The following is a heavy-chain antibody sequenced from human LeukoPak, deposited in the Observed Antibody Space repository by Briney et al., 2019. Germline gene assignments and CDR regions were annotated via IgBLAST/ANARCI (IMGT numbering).Heavy chain of an antibody. CDR2: FIPIFNAT. D-gene: IGHD6-6*01. J-gene: IGHJ5*02. V-gene: IGHV1-69*13. CDR1: GGTFGSYS. Sequence: PRASVKVSCKASGGTFGSYSISWVRQAPGQGLEWMGGFIPIFNATNSAQKFQGRLTFTADDSTSTAYMELNRLRSDDTAIYYCASQGMAARGWFDPWGQGTLITVSS. CDR3: ASQGMAARGWFDP.